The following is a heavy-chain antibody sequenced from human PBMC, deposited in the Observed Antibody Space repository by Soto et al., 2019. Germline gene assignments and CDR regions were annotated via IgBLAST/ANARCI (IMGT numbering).Heavy chain of an antibody. J-gene: IGHJ5*02. CDR3: ARDLPQFGVVIRGFDP. CDR2: IYTSGST. V-gene: IGHV4-4*07. Sequence: KPSETLSLTCTVSGGSISSYYWSWIRQPAGKGLEWIGRIYTSGSTNYNPSLKSRVTMSVDTSKNQFSLKLSSVTAADTAVYYCARDLPQFGVVIRGFDPWGQGTLVTVSS. CDR1: GGSISSYY. D-gene: IGHD3-3*01.